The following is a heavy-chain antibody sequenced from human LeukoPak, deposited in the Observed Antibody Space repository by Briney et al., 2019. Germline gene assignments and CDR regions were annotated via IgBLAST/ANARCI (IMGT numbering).Heavy chain of an antibody. Sequence: PRGSLRLSCAASGFTFSSYSMNWVRQAPGKGLEWVSSISSSSSYIYYADSVKGRFTISRDNAKNSLYLQMNSLRAEDTAVYYCARDHDYGDYDDYWGQGTLVTVSS. CDR2: ISSSSSYI. V-gene: IGHV3-21*01. CDR3: ARDHDYGDYDDY. J-gene: IGHJ4*02. CDR1: GFTFSSYS. D-gene: IGHD4-17*01.